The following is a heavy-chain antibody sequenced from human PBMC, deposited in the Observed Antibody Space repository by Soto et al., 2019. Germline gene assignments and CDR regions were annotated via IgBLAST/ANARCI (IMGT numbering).Heavy chain of an antibody. J-gene: IGHJ4*02. CDR2: IYGDGSGT. V-gene: IGHV3-23*01. D-gene: IGHD2-15*01. CDR1: GFTFSTYS. Sequence: EVQLLESGGGLVQPGGSLRLSCAASGFTFSTYSMNWVRQPPGKGLEWVSGIYGDGSGTFYADSVKGRFAISRDNSRNTLYLQMNSLRAEDTAMYYCVKDLTPDGFWEFDHWGQGTPVTVST. CDR3: VKDLTPDGFWEFDH.